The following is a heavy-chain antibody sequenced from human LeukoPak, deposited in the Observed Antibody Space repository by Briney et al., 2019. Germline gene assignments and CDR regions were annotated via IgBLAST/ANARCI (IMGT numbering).Heavy chain of an antibody. Sequence: HAGRSLRLSCAAYGFIFDDYAMHWVRQAPGKGLEWVSGINWNSDSIGYADSVEGRFTISRDNAKNSLYLQMNSLRAEDTALYYCAKDIFTMVRGVFDYWGQGTLVTVSS. CDR3: AKDIFTMVRGVFDY. CDR2: INWNSDSI. J-gene: IGHJ4*02. V-gene: IGHV3-9*01. D-gene: IGHD3-10*01. CDR1: GFIFDDYA.